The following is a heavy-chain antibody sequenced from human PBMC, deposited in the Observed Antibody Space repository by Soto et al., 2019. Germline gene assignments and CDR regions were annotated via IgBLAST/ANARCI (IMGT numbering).Heavy chain of an antibody. CDR2: IYYSGST. D-gene: IGHD6-19*01. Sequence: SETLSLTCTVSGGSISSYYWSWIRQPPGKGLEWIGYIYYSGSTNYNPSLKSRVTISVDTSKNQFSLKLSSVTAADTVVYYCARAKSSGWFFDYWGQGTLVTVSS. V-gene: IGHV4-59*01. CDR3: ARAKSSGWFFDY. J-gene: IGHJ4*02. CDR1: GGSISSYY.